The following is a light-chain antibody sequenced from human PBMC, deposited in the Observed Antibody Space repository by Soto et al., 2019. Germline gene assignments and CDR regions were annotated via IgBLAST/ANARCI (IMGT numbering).Light chain of an antibody. CDR2: GAS. CDR3: QQSNSFPVT. CDR1: QDIGSW. V-gene: IGKV1-12*01. Sequence: DIQMTQSPSSVSASVGDRVTITCRASQDIGSWLAWYQQKPGKAPKLLIYGASSLHSGVPSRFSGSGSGSDFPLTITSLQPEDLAIYYCQQSNSFPVTFGGGTKVEIK. J-gene: IGKJ4*01.